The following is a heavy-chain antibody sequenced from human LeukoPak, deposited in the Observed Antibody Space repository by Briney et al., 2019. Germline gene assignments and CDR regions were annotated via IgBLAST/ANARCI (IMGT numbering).Heavy chain of an antibody. J-gene: IGHJ4*02. CDR2: ISYDGSNK. Sequence: GESLKISCAASGFTFISYSMHWVRQGPGTGLEWVAVISYDGSNKYYADSVKGRFTISRDNSKNTLYLQTNSLRAEDTAVYYCARDSGWYSYYWGQGTLVTVSS. V-gene: IGHV3-30-3*01. CDR1: GFTFISYS. CDR3: ARDSGWYSYY. D-gene: IGHD6-19*01.